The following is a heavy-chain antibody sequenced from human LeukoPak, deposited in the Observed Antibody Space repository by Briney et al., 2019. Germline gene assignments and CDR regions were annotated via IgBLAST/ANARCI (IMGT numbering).Heavy chain of an antibody. D-gene: IGHD1-7*01. Sequence: SETLSLTCTVSGGSISSYYWSWIRQPPGRGLEWIGYIYYSGSTKYNPPLKSRVTISVDASKTQFSLKLNSVTAADTAVYYCARGSRELYYFDYWGQGTLVTVSS. J-gene: IGHJ4*02. V-gene: IGHV4-59*01. CDR1: GGSISSYY. CDR3: ARGSRELYYFDY. CDR2: IYYSGST.